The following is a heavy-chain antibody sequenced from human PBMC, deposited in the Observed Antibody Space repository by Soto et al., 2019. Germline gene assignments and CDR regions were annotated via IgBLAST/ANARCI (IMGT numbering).Heavy chain of an antibody. Sequence: QVQLVESGGGVVQPGRSLRLSCAASGFPFTSYGIHWVREGPDKGLEWVAIISYDESDKYYADSVKGRFTISRDNSKNTLYLQMNSLSSEDTALYYCVGGQYYFDYRGQGTLVSVSS. D-gene: IGHD3-10*01. V-gene: IGHV3-30*03. CDR2: ISYDESDK. CDR3: VGGQYYFDY. CDR1: GFPFTSYG. J-gene: IGHJ4*02.